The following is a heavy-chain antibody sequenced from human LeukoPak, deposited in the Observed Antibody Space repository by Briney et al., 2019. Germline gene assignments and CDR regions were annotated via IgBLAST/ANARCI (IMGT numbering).Heavy chain of an antibody. CDR3: ARGISKSNHDAFDI. V-gene: IGHV1-69*04. CDR1: GGTFSSYA. D-gene: IGHD6-13*01. J-gene: IGHJ3*02. Sequence: ASVKVSCKASGGTFSSYAISWVRQAPGQGLEWMGRIIPILGIANYAQKFQGRVTITADKSTSTAYMELSSLRSEDTAVYYCARGISKSNHDAFDIWGQGTMVTVPS. CDR2: IIPILGIA.